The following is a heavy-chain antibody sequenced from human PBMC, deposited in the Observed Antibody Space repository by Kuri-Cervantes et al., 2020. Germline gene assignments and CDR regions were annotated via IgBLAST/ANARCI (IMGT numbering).Heavy chain of an antibody. V-gene: IGHV4-34*01. D-gene: IGHD3-22*01. CDR2: INHSGST. Sequence: SQTLSLTCAVYGGSFSDYYWSWIRQTPGKGLEWIGEINHSGSTNYNPSLKSRVTISVDKSKNQFSLKLSSVTAADTAVYYCARVPIHYYDSSPYWYYFDKWGQGTLVTVSS. J-gene: IGHJ4*02. CDR3: ARVPIHYYDSSPYWYYFDK. CDR1: GGSFSDYY.